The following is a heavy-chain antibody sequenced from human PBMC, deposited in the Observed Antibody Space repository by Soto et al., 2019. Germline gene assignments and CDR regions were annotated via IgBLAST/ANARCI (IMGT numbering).Heavy chain of an antibody. CDR2: ISSSSRYT. CDR1: GFTFSNYD. CDR3: ANHSSSWYWYYYYGMEV. V-gene: IGHV3-11*06. D-gene: IGHD6-13*01. J-gene: IGHJ6*01. Sequence: GGSLRLSCAASGFTFSNYDMSWVRQAPGKGLEWVSYISSSSRYTYYADSVKGRFTISRDNAKNTLYLQMNSLRAEDTAVYYCANHSSSWYWYYYYGMEVWGQGTTVNVSS.